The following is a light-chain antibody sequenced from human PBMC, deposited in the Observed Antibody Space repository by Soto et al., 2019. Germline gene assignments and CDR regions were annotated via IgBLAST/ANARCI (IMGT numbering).Light chain of an antibody. CDR2: GNT. J-gene: IGLJ2*01. CDR3: QSYDTGLSGPVV. CDR1: GSNIGAGFD. Sequence: QSVLTQPPSLSGAPGQNIIISCTGGGSNIGAGFDVHWYQQLPGTAPKLLIYGNTNRPSGVPDRFSGSKSGTSASLVITGLQAEDEADYYCQSYDTGLSGPVVFGRGTKVTVL. V-gene: IGLV1-40*01.